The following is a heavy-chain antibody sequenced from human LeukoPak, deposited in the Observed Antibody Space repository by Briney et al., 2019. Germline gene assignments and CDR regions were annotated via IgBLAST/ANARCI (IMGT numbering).Heavy chain of an antibody. CDR2: ISDSGGNT. CDR3: AKAGRPWFGESPFDY. J-gene: IGHJ4*02. D-gene: IGHD3-10*01. Sequence: GGSLRLSCAASGFTFSNYAMSWVRQAPGKGLEWVSAISDSGGNTYYADSVKGRFTISRDNSKNTLYLQMNSLRAEDTAVYYCAKAGRPWFGESPFDYWGQGTLVTASS. V-gene: IGHV3-23*01. CDR1: GFTFSNYA.